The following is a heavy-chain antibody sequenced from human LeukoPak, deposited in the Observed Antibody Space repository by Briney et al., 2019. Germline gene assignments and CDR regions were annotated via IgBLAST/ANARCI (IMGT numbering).Heavy chain of an antibody. D-gene: IGHD3-3*01. V-gene: IGHV4-31*03. Sequence: SQTLSLTCTVSVGSISSGGYYWSWIRQHPGKGLEWIGYIYYSGSTYYNPYLKSRVTLSVDKSKNQFSLKLSSVTAADTAVYYCARFSAWSGYLGLNYWGQGTLVTVSS. CDR1: VGSISSGGYY. CDR2: IYYSGST. J-gene: IGHJ4*02. CDR3: ARFSAWSGYLGLNY.